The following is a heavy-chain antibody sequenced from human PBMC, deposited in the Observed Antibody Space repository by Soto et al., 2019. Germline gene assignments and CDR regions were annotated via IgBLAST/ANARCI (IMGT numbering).Heavy chain of an antibody. CDR3: AKGGRQWLVTSGFNY. CDR1: GFTFSDYA. D-gene: IGHD6-19*01. CDR2: VSHDGRNT. Sequence: VQLVESGGGVVQPGRSLRLSCAASGFTFSDYAMHWVRQAPGKGLEWVAVVSHDGRNTHYADSVKGRFTISRDSSQNTVSLEMTSVRAEDTAVYYCAKGGRQWLVTSGFNYWGPGALATVSS. J-gene: IGHJ4*02. V-gene: IGHV3-30*18.